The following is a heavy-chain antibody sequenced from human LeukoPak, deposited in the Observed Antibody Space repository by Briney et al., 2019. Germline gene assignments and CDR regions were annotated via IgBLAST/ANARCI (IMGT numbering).Heavy chain of an antibody. J-gene: IGHJ4*02. D-gene: IGHD1-26*01. CDR2: INWNGGST. Sequence: PGGSLRLSCSASGFTFDDYGMSWVRQAPGKGLEWVSGINWNGGSTAYADSVKGRFTISRDNAKNSLYLQMNSLRAEDTAFYYCARDGEGGSYPLDYWGQGTLVTVSS. V-gene: IGHV3-20*04. CDR3: ARDGEGGSYPLDY. CDR1: GFTFDDYG.